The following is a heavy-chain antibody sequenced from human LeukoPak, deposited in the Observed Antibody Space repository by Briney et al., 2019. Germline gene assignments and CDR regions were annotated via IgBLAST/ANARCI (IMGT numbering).Heavy chain of an antibody. CDR2: IFYDGSNK. J-gene: IGHJ4*02. V-gene: IGHV3-30*04. Sequence: GGSLRLSCAASGFAFNEYNMHWVRQAPGKGLEWVTFIFYDGSNKKDADSVKGRFTISRDNSKNTLYLQMNSLSAEDTAVYYCAKDRTTSSRIFDYWGQGTLVTVSS. CDR3: AKDRTTSSRIFDY. CDR1: GFAFNEYN. D-gene: IGHD1-1*01.